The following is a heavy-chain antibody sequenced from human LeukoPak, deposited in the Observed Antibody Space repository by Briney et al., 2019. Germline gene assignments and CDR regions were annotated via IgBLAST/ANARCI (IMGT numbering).Heavy chain of an antibody. CDR1: GFTFSNAW. CDR3: TTVSVSDSSGYYAD. V-gene: IGHV3-15*01. CDR2: IKSKTDGGTT. D-gene: IGHD3-22*01. Sequence: GGSLRLSCAASGFTFSNAWMSWVRQAPGKGLEWVGRIKSKTDGGTTDYAAPVKGRFTISRDDSKNTLYLQMNSLKTEDTAVYYCTTVSVSDSSGYYADWGQGTLVTVSS. J-gene: IGHJ4*02.